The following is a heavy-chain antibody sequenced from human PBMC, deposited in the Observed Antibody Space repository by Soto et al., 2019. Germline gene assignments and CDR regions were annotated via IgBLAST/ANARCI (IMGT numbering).Heavy chain of an antibody. CDR2: IYYSGST. J-gene: IGHJ4*02. D-gene: IGHD3-22*01. Sequence: PSETLSLTCTVSGGSISSYDWSWIRQPPGKGLEWIGYIYYSGSTNYNPSLKSRVTISVDTSKNQFSLKLSSVTAADTAVYYCARGDRYYYDSSGYYDYWGQGTLVTVSS. V-gene: IGHV4-59*01. CDR1: GGSISSYD. CDR3: ARGDRYYYDSSGYYDY.